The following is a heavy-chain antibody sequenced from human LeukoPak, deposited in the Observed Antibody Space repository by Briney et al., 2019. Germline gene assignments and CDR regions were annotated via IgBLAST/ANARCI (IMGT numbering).Heavy chain of an antibody. V-gene: IGHV4-59*01. CDR2: IYYSGST. Sequence: SETLSLTCTVSGGSISSYYWSWIRQPPGKGLEWIGYIYYSGSTNYNPSLKSLVTISVDTSKNQFSLKLSSVTAADAAVYYCARGHRSSSGWLPFNDYWGQGTLVTVSS. CDR1: GGSISSYY. D-gene: IGHD6-19*01. J-gene: IGHJ4*02. CDR3: ARGHRSSSGWLPFNDY.